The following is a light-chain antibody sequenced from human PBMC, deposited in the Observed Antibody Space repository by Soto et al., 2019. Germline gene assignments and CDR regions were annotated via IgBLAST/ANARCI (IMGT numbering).Light chain of an antibody. CDR1: QSIGNY. Sequence: DIQMTQSPSSLSASVGDRVTITCRASQSIGNYLNWYHQKPGKAPKLLIYATSSLQSGVPSRFSGSGSGTDFTLTISSLQPEDFANYYCQQSYNTPWTFGQGTKVEIK. CDR3: QQSYNTPWT. V-gene: IGKV1-39*01. J-gene: IGKJ1*01. CDR2: ATS.